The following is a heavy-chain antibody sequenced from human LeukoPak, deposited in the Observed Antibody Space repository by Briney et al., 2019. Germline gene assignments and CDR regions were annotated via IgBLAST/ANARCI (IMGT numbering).Heavy chain of an antibody. J-gene: IGHJ6*03. Sequence: GGSLRLSCAASGFTFSSFAMSWVRQAPGKGLEWVSAISGSGGSTYYADSVKVRFTISRDNSKNTLYLQMSSLRAEDTAVYYCAKRGGLPPLDYYYYYMDVWGKGTTVTVSS. V-gene: IGHV3-23*01. CDR1: GFTFSSFA. D-gene: IGHD2-21*02. CDR3: AKRGGLPPLDYYYYYMDV. CDR2: ISGSGGST.